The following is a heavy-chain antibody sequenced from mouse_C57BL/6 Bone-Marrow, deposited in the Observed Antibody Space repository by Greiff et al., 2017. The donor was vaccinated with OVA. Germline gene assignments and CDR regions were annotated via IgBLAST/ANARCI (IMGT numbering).Heavy chain of an antibody. D-gene: IGHD1-1*01. J-gene: IGHJ1*03. CDR2: IHPNSGST. CDR3: ARDYGSRNWYFDV. V-gene: IGHV1-64*01. Sequence: QVQLQQPGAELVKPGASVKLSCKASGYTFTSYWMHWVKQMPGQGLEWIGMIHPNSGSTNYNEKFKSKATLTVDKSSSTAYMQLSSLTSEDSAVYYCARDYGSRNWYFDVWGTGTTVTVSS. CDR1: GYTFTSYW.